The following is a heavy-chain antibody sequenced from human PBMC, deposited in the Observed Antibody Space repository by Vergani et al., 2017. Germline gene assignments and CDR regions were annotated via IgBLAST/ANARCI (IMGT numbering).Heavy chain of an antibody. CDR1: GGSISSYY. D-gene: IGHD3-10*01. J-gene: IGHJ6*02. Sequence: QVQLQESGPGLVKPSETLSLTCTVSGGSISSYYWSWIRQPPGKGLEWIGYIYYSGSTNYNPSLKTRVTISVDTSKSQLSLKLSSVTAADTAVYYCARDQRMVRGGYYYGMDVWGQGTTVTVSS. CDR3: ARDQRMVRGGYYYGMDV. CDR2: IYYSGST. V-gene: IGHV4-59*01.